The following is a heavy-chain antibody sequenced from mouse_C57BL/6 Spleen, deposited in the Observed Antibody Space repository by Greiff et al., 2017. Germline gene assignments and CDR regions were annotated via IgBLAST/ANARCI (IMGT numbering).Heavy chain of an antibody. CDR2: INPGSGGT. CDR1: GYAFTNYL. D-gene: IGHD1-1*01. J-gene: IGHJ3*01. Sequence: LQESGAELVRPGTSVKVSCKASGYAFTNYLIEWVKQRPGQGLEWIGVINPGSGGTNYNEKFKGKATLTADKSSSTAYMQLSSLTSEDSAVYFCARSDYYGSRSWFAYWGQGTLVTVSA. CDR3: ARSDYYGSRSWFAY. V-gene: IGHV1-54*01.